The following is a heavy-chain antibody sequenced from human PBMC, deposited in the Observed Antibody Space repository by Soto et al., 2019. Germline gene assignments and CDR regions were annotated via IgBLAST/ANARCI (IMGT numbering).Heavy chain of an antibody. J-gene: IGHJ6*02. D-gene: IGHD5-18*01. V-gene: IGHV1-69*13. CDR2: IIPIFGTA. Sequence: GASVKVSCKASGGTFSSYAISWVRQAPGQGLEWMGGIIPIFGTANYAQKFQGRVTITADESTSTAYMELSSLRSEDTAVYYCARGTTAMSYYYYGMDVWGQGTTVTVSS. CDR3: ARGTTAMSYYYYGMDV. CDR1: GGTFSSYA.